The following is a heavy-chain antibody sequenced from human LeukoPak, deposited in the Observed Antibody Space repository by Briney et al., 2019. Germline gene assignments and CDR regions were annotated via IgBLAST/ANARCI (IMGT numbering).Heavy chain of an antibody. V-gene: IGHV4-59*08. CDR1: GGSISSYY. CDR2: IYYSGST. Sequence: SETLSLTCTVSGGSISSYYWSWIRQPPGKGLEWIGYIYYSGSTNYNPSLKSRVTISVDTSKNQFSLKLSSVSAADTAVYYCARLDSWELLQGKYYFDYWGQGTLVTVSS. J-gene: IGHJ4*02. D-gene: IGHD1-26*01. CDR3: ARLDSWELLQGKYYFDY.